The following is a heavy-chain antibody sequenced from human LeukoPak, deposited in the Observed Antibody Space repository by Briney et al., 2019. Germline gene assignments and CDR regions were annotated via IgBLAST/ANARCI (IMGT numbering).Heavy chain of an antibody. V-gene: IGHV3-15*01. J-gene: IGHJ6*04. CDR1: GFTFSNAW. CDR2: IKSKTDGGTT. CDR3: TLVPAAIDYYYYYGMDV. D-gene: IGHD2-2*02. Sequence: GGSLRLSCAASGFTFSNAWMSWVRQAPGKGLEWVGRIKSKTDGGTTDYAAPVKGRFTISRDDSKNTLYLQMNSLKTEDTAVYYCTLVPAAIDYYYYYGMDVWGKGTTVTVSS.